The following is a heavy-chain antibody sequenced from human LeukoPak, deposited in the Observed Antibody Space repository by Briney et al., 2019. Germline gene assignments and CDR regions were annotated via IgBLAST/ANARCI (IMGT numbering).Heavy chain of an antibody. J-gene: IGHJ4*02. CDR2: INPHGGGT. V-gene: IGHV1-2*02. CDR3: ASEIASTNQFDD. D-gene: IGHD1-26*01. Sequence: ASVKVSCQASVYAFTGYYMHWVRQAPGQGLGWMGWINPHGGGTNYAQKFQGRVTMTRDTSISTAYMELSRLRSDDTAVYYCASEIASTNQFDDWGQGTLVTVSS. CDR1: VYAFTGYY.